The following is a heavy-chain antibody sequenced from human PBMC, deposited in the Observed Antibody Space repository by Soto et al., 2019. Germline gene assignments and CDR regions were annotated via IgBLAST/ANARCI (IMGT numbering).Heavy chain of an antibody. CDR3: ARGIFLGAPTLRNSFVL. J-gene: IGHJ5*02. CDR2: IYYSGST. V-gene: IGHV4-59*01. D-gene: IGHD1-26*01. CDR1: GGSINSYY. Sequence: SETLSLTCTVSGGSINSYYWSWILQPPGKGLEWIGYIYYSGSTNYNPSLKSRVTISVDASKNQFSLKLSSVTAADTAVYYCARGIFLGAPTLRNSFVLRGPGTLVTVSS.